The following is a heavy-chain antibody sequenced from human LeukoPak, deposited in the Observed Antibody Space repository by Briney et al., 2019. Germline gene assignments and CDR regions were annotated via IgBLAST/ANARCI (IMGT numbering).Heavy chain of an antibody. D-gene: IGHD2-2*01. CDR3: ARGSILGYCSSTSCPMGFDP. V-gene: IGHV1-2*02. CDR1: GYTFTGYY. J-gene: IGHJ5*02. CDR2: INPNSGGT. Sequence: ASVKVSCKASGYTFTGYYMHWVRQAPGQGPEWMGWINPNSGGTNYAQKFQGRVTMTRDTSISTAYMELSRLRSDDTAVYYCARGSILGYCSSTSCPMGFDPWGQGTLVTVSS.